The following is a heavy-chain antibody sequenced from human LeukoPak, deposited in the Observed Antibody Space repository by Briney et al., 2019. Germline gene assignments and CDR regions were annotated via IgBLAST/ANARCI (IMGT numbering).Heavy chain of an antibody. Sequence: SGTLSLTCNVSGGSISDNYWTWVRQPPGKGLEWIGYVYSTGSTNYNPSLKSRVTISVDTSKNQFSLQLASVTAADTAVYYCARPDTSGWHPFDYWGQGTLVTVSS. CDR2: VYSTGST. J-gene: IGHJ4*02. D-gene: IGHD6-19*01. V-gene: IGHV4-59*12. CDR3: ARPDTSGWHPFDY. CDR1: GGSISDNY.